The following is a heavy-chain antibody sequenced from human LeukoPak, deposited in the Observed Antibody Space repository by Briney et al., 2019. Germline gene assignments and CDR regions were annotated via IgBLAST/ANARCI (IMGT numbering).Heavy chain of an antibody. J-gene: IGHJ4*02. CDR2: ISAYNGNT. D-gene: IGHD3-9*01. V-gene: IGHV1-18*01. Sequence: GASVKVSCKASGYTFTSYGISWVRQAPGQGLEWMGWISAYNGNTNYAQKLQGRVTMTTDTSTSTAYMELRSLRSDDTAVYYCARGYDIFPVLSLGYFDYWGQGTLVTVSS. CDR1: GYTFTSYG. CDR3: ARGYDIFPVLSLGYFDY.